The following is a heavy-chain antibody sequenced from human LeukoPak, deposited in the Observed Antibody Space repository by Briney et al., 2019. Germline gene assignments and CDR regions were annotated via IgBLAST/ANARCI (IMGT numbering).Heavy chain of an antibody. Sequence: GGSLRLSCAASGFTFSSYGMHWVRQAPGKGLEWVAVISFDGTNKYYADFVKGRFTISRDNSKNTLYLQMNSLRTEDTAVYYCAKARPAIATRVGYYYYGMDVWGQGTTVTVSS. V-gene: IGHV3-30*18. CDR3: AKARPAIATRVGYYYYGMDV. D-gene: IGHD6-6*01. CDR1: GFTFSSYG. CDR2: ISFDGTNK. J-gene: IGHJ6*02.